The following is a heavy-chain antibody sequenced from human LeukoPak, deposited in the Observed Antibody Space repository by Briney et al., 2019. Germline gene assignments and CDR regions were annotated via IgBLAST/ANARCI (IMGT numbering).Heavy chain of an antibody. Sequence: SETLSLTCVVYGGSFSGYYWSWIRQPPGKGLEWIGEINHSGSTNYNPSLKSRVTISVDTSKNQFSLKLSSVTAEDTAVYYCATTTVTTDAFDIWGQGTMVAVSS. CDR2: INHSGST. V-gene: IGHV4-34*01. CDR1: GGSFSGYY. J-gene: IGHJ3*02. D-gene: IGHD4-17*01. CDR3: ATTTVTTDAFDI.